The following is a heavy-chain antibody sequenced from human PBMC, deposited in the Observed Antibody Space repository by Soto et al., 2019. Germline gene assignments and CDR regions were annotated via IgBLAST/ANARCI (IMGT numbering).Heavy chain of an antibody. CDR2: ISYDGSNK. J-gene: IGHJ4*02. D-gene: IGHD3-10*01. CDR3: ARDPMGRYYGSGSYYFDD. V-gene: IGHV3-30-3*01. Sequence: QVQLVESGGGVVQPGRSLRLSCAASGFTFSSYAMHWVRQAPGKGLEWVAVISYDGSNKYYADSVTGRFTISRDNSKNTLYLQMNSLRAEDTAVYYCARDPMGRYYGSGSYYFDDWGQGTLVTVSS. CDR1: GFTFSSYA.